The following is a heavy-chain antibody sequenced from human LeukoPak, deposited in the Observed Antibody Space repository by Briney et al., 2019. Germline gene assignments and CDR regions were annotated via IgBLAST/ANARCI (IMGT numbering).Heavy chain of an antibody. Sequence: PSETLSLTCSVSGGSIRDFYWTWIRQPPGKGLEWIGYIYYTGTTNYSPSLRGRVIMSVDTSRNQFSLNLTSVTPVDTAVYFCARLGDEIAVSGLKYYHYSHTDVWGSGTTVAVSS. CDR3: ARLGDEIAVSGLKYYHYSHTDV. V-gene: IGHV4-59*01. J-gene: IGHJ6*03. D-gene: IGHD6-19*01. CDR2: IYYTGTT. CDR1: GGSIRDFY.